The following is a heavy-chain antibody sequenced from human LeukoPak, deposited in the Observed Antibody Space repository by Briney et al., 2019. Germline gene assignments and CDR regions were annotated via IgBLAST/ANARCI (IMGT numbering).Heavy chain of an antibody. Sequence: GASVKVSCKASGYTFTSYGISWVRQAPGRGLEWMGWISAYNGNTNYAQKLQGRVTMTTDTSTSTAYMELRSLRSDDTAVYYCARDPGYCSSTSCSGGGYWGQGTLVTVSS. V-gene: IGHV1-18*01. CDR2: ISAYNGNT. CDR3: ARDPGYCSSTSCSGGGY. J-gene: IGHJ4*02. D-gene: IGHD2-2*01. CDR1: GYTFTSYG.